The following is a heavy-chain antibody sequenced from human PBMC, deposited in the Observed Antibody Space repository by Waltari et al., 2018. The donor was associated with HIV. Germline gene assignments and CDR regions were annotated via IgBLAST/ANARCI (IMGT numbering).Heavy chain of an antibody. CDR1: GGSISSSSYY. J-gene: IGHJ4*02. D-gene: IGHD2-21*02. CDR2: IYYSGST. CDR3: ARSDWLSPRSDY. V-gene: IGHV4-39*07. Sequence: QLQLQESGPGLVKPSETLSLTCTVSGGSISSSSYYWGWIRQPPGKGLEWIGSIYYSGSTYYNPSLKSRVTISVDTSKNQFSLKLSSVTAADTAVYYCARSDWLSPRSDYWGQGTLVTVSS.